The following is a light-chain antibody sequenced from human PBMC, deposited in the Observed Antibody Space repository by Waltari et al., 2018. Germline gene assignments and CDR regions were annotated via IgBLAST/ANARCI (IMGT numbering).Light chain of an antibody. Sequence: QSALTQPASVSGSPGQSITISCIGDSSDIGTYIYVSWYQQHPGKAPKLIIYEVSFRPAGVSDRSSGSKSGNTASLTISGLQAEDEADYYCSSYTSSSLVVFGGGTKLTVL. J-gene: IGLJ2*01. CDR2: EVS. CDR3: SSYTSSSLVV. V-gene: IGLV2-14*03. CDR1: SSDIGTYIY.